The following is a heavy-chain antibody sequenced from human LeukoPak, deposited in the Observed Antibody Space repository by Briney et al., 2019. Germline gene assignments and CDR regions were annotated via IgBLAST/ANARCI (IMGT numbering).Heavy chain of an antibody. Sequence: GGSLRLSCAASGFTFSPYWMTWVRQAPGKGLEWVANINPDGSGQYYVDSVKGRFTISRDNAKNSLYLQMNSLRAEDTAVYYCARAGHYYFDYWGQGTLVTVSS. V-gene: IGHV3-7*01. J-gene: IGHJ4*02. CDR1: GFTFSPYW. CDR2: INPDGSGQ. CDR3: ARAGHYYFDY. D-gene: IGHD2-21*02.